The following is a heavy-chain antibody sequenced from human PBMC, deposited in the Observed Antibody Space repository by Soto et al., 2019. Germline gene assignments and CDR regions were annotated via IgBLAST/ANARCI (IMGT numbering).Heavy chain of an antibody. D-gene: IGHD3-22*01. V-gene: IGHV4-31*02. Sequence: PSETLSLTCVVSGGPVSGDDHYWSWIRHLPGKGLEWIANVYHTGTTYYNPSLKSRVSMSVDTSQNQFSLILASVTAADTAVYYCARALVTDYNSRDYHYYFAMDVWGQGTSVTVS. CDR1: GGPVSGDDHY. J-gene: IGHJ6*02. CDR3: ARALVTDYNSRDYHYYFAMDV. CDR2: VYHTGTT.